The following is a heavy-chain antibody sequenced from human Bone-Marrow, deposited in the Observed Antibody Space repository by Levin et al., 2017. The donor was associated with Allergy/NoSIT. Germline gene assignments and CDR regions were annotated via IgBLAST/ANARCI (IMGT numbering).Heavy chain of an antibody. CDR2: INHSGST. CDR3: ARIWRYYGSGRVDRKGAFDS. V-gene: IGHV4-34*01. CDR1: GGSFSGYY. J-gene: IGHJ3*02. D-gene: IGHD3-10*01. Sequence: SQTLSLTCAVYGGSFSGYYWSWIRQPPGKGLEWIGEINHSGSTNYNPSLKSRVTISVDTSKNQISLKLSSVTAADTAVYYCARIWRYYGSGRVDRKGAFDSWGKGTMVTVSS.